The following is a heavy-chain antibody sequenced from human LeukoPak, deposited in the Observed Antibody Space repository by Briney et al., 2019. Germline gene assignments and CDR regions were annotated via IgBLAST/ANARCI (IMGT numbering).Heavy chain of an antibody. CDR3: ARASSRPYSSSWYSDY. V-gene: IGHV3-7*01. CDR1: GFIFSSYW. J-gene: IGHJ4*02. CDR2: IKQDGSEK. Sequence: GGSLRLSCAASGFIFSSYWMSWVRQAPGKGLEWVANIKQDGSEKYYVDSVKGRFTISRDNAKNSLYLQMNSLRAEDTAVYYCARASSRPYSSSWYSDYWGQGTLVTVSS. D-gene: IGHD6-13*01.